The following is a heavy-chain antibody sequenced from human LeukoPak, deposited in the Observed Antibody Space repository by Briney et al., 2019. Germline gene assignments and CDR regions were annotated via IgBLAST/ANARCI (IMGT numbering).Heavy chain of an antibody. V-gene: IGHV3-48*01. CDR3: ARRVGGNLDY. J-gene: IGHJ4*02. Sequence: GGSLRLSCSASGFTFSNYSMNWVRQAPGKGLEWVAYISSRSSTTYYADSVKGRFTISRDNSKNTLYLQMNSLRAEDTAVYYCARRVGGNLDYWGQGTLVTVSS. CDR1: GFTFSNYS. D-gene: IGHD4-23*01. CDR2: ISSRSSTT.